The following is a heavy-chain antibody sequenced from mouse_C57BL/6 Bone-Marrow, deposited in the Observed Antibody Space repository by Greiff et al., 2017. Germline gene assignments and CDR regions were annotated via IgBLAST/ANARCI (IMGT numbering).Heavy chain of an antibody. CDR1: GYTFTDYE. D-gene: IGHD2-5*01. J-gene: IGHJ2*01. CDR3: TRDYSNYYFDY. CDR2: IDPETGGT. V-gene: IGHV1-15*01. Sequence: VQGVESGAELVRPGASVTLSCKASGYTFTDYEMHWVKQTPVHGLEWIGAIDPETGGTAYNQKFKGKAILTADKSSSTAYMELRSLTSEDSAVYYCTRDYSNYYFDYWGQGTTLTVSS.